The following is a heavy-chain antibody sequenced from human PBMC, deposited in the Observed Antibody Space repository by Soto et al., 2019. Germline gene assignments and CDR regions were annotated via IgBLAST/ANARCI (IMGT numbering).Heavy chain of an antibody. V-gene: IGHV4-59*08. Sequence: QVQLQESGPGLVKPSETLSLTCTVSGGSISGYYWTWIRQPPGKGLEWIGYVFHTGSTFYNPSLESRVTISLDTPKSQFSLKLSSVTAADTAVYYCARVSFSGGWQRSDYWGQGTLVTVSS. CDR3: ARVSFSGGWQRSDY. CDR2: VFHTGST. D-gene: IGHD6-19*01. CDR1: GGSISGYY. J-gene: IGHJ4*02.